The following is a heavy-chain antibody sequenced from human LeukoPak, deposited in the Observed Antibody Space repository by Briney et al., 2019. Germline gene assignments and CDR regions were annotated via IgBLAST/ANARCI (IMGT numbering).Heavy chain of an antibody. CDR3: ARGRGSSGWYSDAFDI. J-gene: IGHJ3*02. D-gene: IGHD6-19*01. Sequence: GGSLRLSCAASGFTFSSYAMHWVRQAPGKGLEWVAVISYDGSNKYYADSVKGRFTISRDNSKNTLYLQMNSLRAEDTAVYYCARGRGSSGWYSDAFDIWGQGTMVTVSS. CDR1: GFTFSSYA. V-gene: IGHV3-30-3*01. CDR2: ISYDGSNK.